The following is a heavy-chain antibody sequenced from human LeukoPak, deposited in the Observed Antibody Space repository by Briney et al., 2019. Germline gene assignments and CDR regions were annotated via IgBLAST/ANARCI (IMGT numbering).Heavy chain of an antibody. CDR3: AREESGGSGSYYNSY. Sequence: SVKVSCKASGGTFSSYAISWVRQAPGQGLEWMGRIIPIFGTANYAQKFQGRVTITTDESTNTAYMELSSLRSEDTAVYYCAREESGGSGSYYNSYWGQGTLVTVSS. CDR1: GGTFSSYA. V-gene: IGHV1-69*05. D-gene: IGHD3-10*01. CDR2: IIPIFGTA. J-gene: IGHJ4*02.